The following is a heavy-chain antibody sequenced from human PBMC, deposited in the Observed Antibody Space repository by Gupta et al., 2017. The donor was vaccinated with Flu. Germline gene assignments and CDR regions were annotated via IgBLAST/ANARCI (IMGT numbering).Heavy chain of an antibody. CDR3: ARDQYQVLSPDAFDI. J-gene: IGHJ3*02. CDR2: IIPIFRTT. V-gene: IGHV1-69*01. Sequence: GTFSNYAFAWVRQAPGQGLEWMGGIIPIFRTTNYAQKFQDRVTITADESTGTVYMELSSLRSEDTAMYYCARDQYQVLSPDAFDIWGQGTMVTVSS. D-gene: IGHD2-2*01. CDR1: GTFSNYA.